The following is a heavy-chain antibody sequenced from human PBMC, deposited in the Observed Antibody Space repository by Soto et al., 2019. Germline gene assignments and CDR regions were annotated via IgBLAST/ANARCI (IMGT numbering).Heavy chain of an antibody. J-gene: IGHJ6*02. CDR3: ASIHLATTPCGMEV. D-gene: IGHD1-7*01. Sequence: SVKVSCKASGGTFSSYAISWVRQAPGQGLEWMGGIIPIVGTANYAQKFQGRVTITADESRSTAYMELSSLRSEDTAVYYCASIHLATTPCGMEVWGQGTTGTFP. CDR2: IIPIVGTA. V-gene: IGHV1-69*13. CDR1: GGTFSSYA.